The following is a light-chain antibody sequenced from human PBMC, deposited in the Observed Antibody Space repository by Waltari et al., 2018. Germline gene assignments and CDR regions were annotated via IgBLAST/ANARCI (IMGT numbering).Light chain of an antibody. V-gene: IGKV3-11*01. J-gene: IGKJ3*01. CDR1: QSVSSY. CDR2: DAS. Sequence: EIVLTQSPVTLSLSPGESATLSCRASQSVSSYLAWYQQKPGQAPRLLIYDASNMASGIPSRFSGIGSGTDFTLTISSLEPEDFAVYYCQQRYNWPPVGTFGPGTKVEIK. CDR3: QQRYNWPPVGT.